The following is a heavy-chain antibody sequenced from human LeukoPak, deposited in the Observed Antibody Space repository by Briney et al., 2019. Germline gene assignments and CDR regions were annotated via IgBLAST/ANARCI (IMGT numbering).Heavy chain of an antibody. D-gene: IGHD3-16*02. CDR2: IYTTGMT. V-gene: IGHV4-4*07. CDR1: GGSINSYW. CDR3: ARAGYTISSYRFDY. J-gene: IGHJ4*02. Sequence: SETLSLTCSVSGGSINSYWWSWIRQPAGKGLEFIGRIYTTGMTNYNPSLKSRVSMSVDTSKNQSSLELRSVTAADTAVYFCARAGYTISSYRFDYWGQGALVTVSS.